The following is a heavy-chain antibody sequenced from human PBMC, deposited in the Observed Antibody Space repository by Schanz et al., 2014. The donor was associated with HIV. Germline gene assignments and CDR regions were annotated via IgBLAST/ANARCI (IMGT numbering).Heavy chain of an antibody. CDR2: ISSSGSTR. Sequence: EVQMVESGGGLVQPGGSLRLSCAASGFSLNRYSVNWVRQTPGKGLEWISYISSSGSTRHYADSMKGRFTISRDNAKNFVYLQMNSLRDEDTAVYFCAVLWIQPPFDYWGQGTLVTVSS. CDR3: AVLWIQPPFDY. V-gene: IGHV3-48*02. J-gene: IGHJ4*02. CDR1: GFSLNRYS. D-gene: IGHD5-18*01.